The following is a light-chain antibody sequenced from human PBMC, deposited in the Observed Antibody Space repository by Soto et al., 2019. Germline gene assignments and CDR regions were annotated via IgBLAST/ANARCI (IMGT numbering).Light chain of an antibody. CDR2: GAS. CDR1: QSVSSSS. Sequence: EIVLTQSPGTLSFSPGERATLSCRASQSVSSSSLAWYQQKRGQAPRLLIHGASNRATGIPDRFSGSGSGTDFTLTISRLEPEDFAVYYCQKYGGSPRTFGQGTKVEVK. V-gene: IGKV3-20*01. CDR3: QKYGGSPRT. J-gene: IGKJ1*01.